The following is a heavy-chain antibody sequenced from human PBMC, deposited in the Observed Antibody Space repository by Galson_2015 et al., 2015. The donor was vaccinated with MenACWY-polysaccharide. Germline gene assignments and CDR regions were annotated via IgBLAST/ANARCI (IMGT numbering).Heavy chain of an antibody. CDR2: INRDGSNT. D-gene: IGHD6-6*01. Sequence: SLRLSCAASGFTFNTHWMHWVRQAPGKGLMWVSRINRDGSNTDYADSVEGRFTISRDNAKNTLFLQMNSLRAEDTAVYYCARGITSSNWGQGTLVTVSS. CDR3: ARGITSSN. CDR1: GFTFNTHW. J-gene: IGHJ4*02. V-gene: IGHV3-74*01.